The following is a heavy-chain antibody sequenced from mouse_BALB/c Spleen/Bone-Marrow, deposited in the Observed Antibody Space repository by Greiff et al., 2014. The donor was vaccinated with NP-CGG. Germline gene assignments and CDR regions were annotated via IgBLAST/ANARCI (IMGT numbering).Heavy chain of an antibody. D-gene: IGHD1-1*01. CDR3: ARCYYGTLLDY. CDR1: GFNIKDTY. CDR2: IDPANGNT. V-gene: IGHV14-3*02. J-gene: IGHJ2*01. Sequence: EVQLQQPGAELVKSGASVELSCTASGFNIKDTYMHWVKQRPEQGLEWIGRIDPANGNTKYDPKFQGKATITADTSSNTAYLQLSSLTSEDTAVYYCARCYYGTLLDYWGQGTTLTVSS.